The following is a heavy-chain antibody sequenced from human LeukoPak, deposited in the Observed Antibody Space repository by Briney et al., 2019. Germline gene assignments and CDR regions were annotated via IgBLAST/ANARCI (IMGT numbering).Heavy chain of an antibody. D-gene: IGHD1-1*01. V-gene: IGHV3-23*01. J-gene: IGHJ3*02. CDR2: ISGSGGST. CDR3: TRGYSGNNWYAFDI. CDR1: GFTFSSYS. Sequence: PGGSLRLSCAASGFTFSSYSMNWVRQAPGKGLEWVSAISGSGGSTYYADSVKGRFTISRDNSKNTLYLQMNSLRAEDTAVYYCTRGYSGNNWYAFDIWGQGTMVTVSS.